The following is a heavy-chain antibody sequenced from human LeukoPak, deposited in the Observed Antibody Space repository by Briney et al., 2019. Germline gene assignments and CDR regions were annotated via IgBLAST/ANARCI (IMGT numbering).Heavy chain of an antibody. Sequence: GGSLRLSCAASGFTFSSYSMNWVRQAPGKGLEWVSSISSSSSYIYYADSVKGRFTISRDNAKNSLYLQMNSLRAEDTAVYYCARLHYDVLTGPFDYGGQGTLVTVSS. J-gene: IGHJ4*02. D-gene: IGHD3-9*01. CDR2: ISSSSSYI. CDR3: ARLHYDVLTGPFDY. CDR1: GFTFSSYS. V-gene: IGHV3-21*01.